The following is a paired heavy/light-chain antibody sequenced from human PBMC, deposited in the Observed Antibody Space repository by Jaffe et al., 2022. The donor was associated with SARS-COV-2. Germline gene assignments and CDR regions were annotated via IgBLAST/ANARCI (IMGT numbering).Heavy chain of an antibody. D-gene: IGHD2-8*01. CDR1: GFTFSNNA. Sequence: EVQLLEFGGGLTQPGGSLRLSCAASGFTFSNNAMTWVRQAPGKGLEWVSAISGRGSDTYYADSVKGRFTISRDNSKNTLHLQMNSLRAEDTAIYYCVKGLYTPDSWGQGTLVTVSS. CDR3: VKGLYTPDS. J-gene: IGHJ4*02. CDR2: ISGRGSDT. V-gene: IGHV3-23*01.
Light chain of an antibody. CDR3: AAWDDSLNGYV. CDR2: SNN. Sequence: QSVVTQPPSASGTPGQRVTISCSGSSSNIGSNTVNWYQQLPGTAPKLLIYSNNKRPSGVPDRFSGSKSGSSASLAISGLQSEDEADYYCAAWDDSLNGYVFGTGTKVTAL. V-gene: IGLV1-44*01. J-gene: IGLJ1*01. CDR1: SSNIGSNT.